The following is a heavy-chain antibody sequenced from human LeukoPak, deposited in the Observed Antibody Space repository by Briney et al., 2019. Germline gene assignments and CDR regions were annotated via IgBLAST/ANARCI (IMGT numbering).Heavy chain of an antibody. J-gene: IGHJ4*02. Sequence: GASVKVSCKASGYTFTGYYMHWVRQAPGQGLEWMGRVNPNSGGTNYAQKFQGRVTITRDTSASTAYMELSSLRSEDTAVYYCAYGGSSGYFLWGQGTLVTVSS. CDR1: GYTFTGYY. CDR2: VNPNSGGT. CDR3: AYGGSSGYFL. D-gene: IGHD3-22*01. V-gene: IGHV1-2*06.